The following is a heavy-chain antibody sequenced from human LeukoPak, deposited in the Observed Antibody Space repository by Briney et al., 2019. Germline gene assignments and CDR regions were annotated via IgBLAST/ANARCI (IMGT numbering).Heavy chain of an antibody. D-gene: IGHD6-19*01. CDR2: IYTSGST. J-gene: IGHJ6*02. Sequence: SETLSLTCAVSGGSISSGGYSWSWIRQPPGKGLEWIGRIYTSGSTNYNPSLKSRVTMSVDTSKNQFSLKLSSVTAADTAVYYCARDEVQAQWLVQNYYYGMDVWGQGTAVTVSS. CDR1: GGSISSGGYS. CDR3: ARDEVQAQWLVQNYYYGMDV. V-gene: IGHV4-61*02.